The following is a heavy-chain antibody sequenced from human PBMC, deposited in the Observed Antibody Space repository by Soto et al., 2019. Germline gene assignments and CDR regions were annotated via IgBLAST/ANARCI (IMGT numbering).Heavy chain of an antibody. Sequence: PGVSLRLSWAASGFTFSSYSMNWVRQAPGKGLEWVSSISSSSSYIYYADSVKGRFTISRDNAKNSLYLQMNSLRAEDTAVYYRARDCLSIAAAGDFDYWGQGPLVTVSP. V-gene: IGHV3-21*01. CDR2: ISSSSSYI. J-gene: IGHJ4*02. CDR1: GFTFSSYS. D-gene: IGHD6-13*01. CDR3: ARDCLSIAAAGDFDY.